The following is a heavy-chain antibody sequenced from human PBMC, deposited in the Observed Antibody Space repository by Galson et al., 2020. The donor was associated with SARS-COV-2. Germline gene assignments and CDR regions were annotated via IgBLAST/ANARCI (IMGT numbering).Heavy chain of an antibody. CDR1: GGSISSGGYY. CDR3: ARGDIVVVPASAVDI. Sequence: SETLSLTCTVSGGSISSGGYYWSWIRQHPGKGLEWIGYIYYSGSTYYNPSLKSRVTISVDTSKNQFSLKLSSVTAADTAVYYCARGDIVVVPASAVDIWGQGTMVTVSS. CDR2: IYYSGST. J-gene: IGHJ3*02. D-gene: IGHD2-2*01. V-gene: IGHV4-31*03.